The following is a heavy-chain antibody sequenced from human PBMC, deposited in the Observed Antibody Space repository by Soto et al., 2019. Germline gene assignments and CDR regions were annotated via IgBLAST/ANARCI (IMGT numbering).Heavy chain of an antibody. J-gene: IGHJ5*02. CDR1: GGSISSYY. Sequence: SETLSLTCTVSGGSISSYYWSWIRQPPGKGLEWIGYIYYSGSTNYNPSLKSRVTISVDTSKNQFSLKLSSVTAADTAVYYCARTVGATYYHDSSGYNWFDPWGQGTPVTVSS. D-gene: IGHD3-22*01. CDR3: ARTVGATYYHDSSGYNWFDP. CDR2: IYYSGST. V-gene: IGHV4-59*01.